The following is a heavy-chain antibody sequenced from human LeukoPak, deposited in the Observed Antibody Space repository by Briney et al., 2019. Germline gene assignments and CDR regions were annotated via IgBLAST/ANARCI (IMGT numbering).Heavy chain of an antibody. D-gene: IGHD4-11*01. V-gene: IGHV1-69*13. CDR3: ARDRGTRDYSNYYYGMDV. J-gene: IGHJ6*02. CDR1: GGTFSSYA. Sequence: SVKVPCKASGGTFSSYAISWVRQAPGQGLEWMGGIIPIFGTANYAQKFQGRVTITADESTSTAYMELSSLRSEDTAVYYCARDRGTRDYSNYYYGMDVWGQGTTVIVSS. CDR2: IIPIFGTA.